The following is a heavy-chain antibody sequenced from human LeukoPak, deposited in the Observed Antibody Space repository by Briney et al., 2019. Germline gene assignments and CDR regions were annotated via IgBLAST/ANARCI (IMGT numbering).Heavy chain of an antibody. CDR3: ASSRPPTPVGFWSGYEYFQH. D-gene: IGHD3-3*01. J-gene: IGHJ1*01. Sequence: SETLSLTCAVYGGSFSGYYWSWIRQPPGKGLEWIGEINHSGSTNYNPFLKSRVTISVDTSKNQFSLKLSSVTAADTAVYYCASSRPPTPVGFWSGYEYFQHWGQGTLVTVSS. CDR2: INHSGST. CDR1: GGSFSGYY. V-gene: IGHV4-34*01.